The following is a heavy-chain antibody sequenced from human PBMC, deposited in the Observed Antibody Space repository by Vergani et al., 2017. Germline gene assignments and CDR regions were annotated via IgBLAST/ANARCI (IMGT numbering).Heavy chain of an antibody. Sequence: EVHLVESGGAVVQPGGSLRLSCAASGFTFDDYAMYWIRQSPGKGLEWVSLINWDGETTYYADSVKGRFTISRDNAKNSLFLQMSSLKVEDTGVYYCAREMSNEGFDYWGQGTRVTVS. CDR1: GFTFDDYA. CDR2: INWDGETT. CDR3: AREMSNEGFDY. V-gene: IGHV3-43D*04. J-gene: IGHJ4*02. D-gene: IGHD4-11*01.